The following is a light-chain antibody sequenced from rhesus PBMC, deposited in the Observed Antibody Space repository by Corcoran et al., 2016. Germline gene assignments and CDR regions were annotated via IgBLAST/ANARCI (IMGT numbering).Light chain of an antibody. CDR1: QDIYNE. V-gene: IGKV1-94*01. CDR2: STS. Sequence: DIQMTQSPSSLTASVGDRVTVTCRASQDIYNELGWYRQKPGKAPTLLIYSTSSLQTGVSSRFSGSGSVTAYTLTITSLQPEDVATYYCLQDYISPLTFGGGTKVEIK. CDR3: LQDYISPLT. J-gene: IGKJ4*01.